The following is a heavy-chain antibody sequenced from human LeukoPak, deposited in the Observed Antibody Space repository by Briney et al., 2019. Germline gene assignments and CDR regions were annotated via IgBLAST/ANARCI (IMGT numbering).Heavy chain of an antibody. CDR3: ARLVGRKNAFDI. V-gene: IGHV4-59*01. J-gene: IGHJ3*02. CDR1: GGSISSYY. CDR2: MYYSGST. D-gene: IGHD1-26*01. Sequence: SETLSLTCTVSGGSISSYYWSWIRQPPGKGLEWIGYMYYSGSTNYNPSLKSRVTISVDTSKNQFSLKLSSVTAADTAVYYCARLVGRKNAFDIWGQGTMVTVSS.